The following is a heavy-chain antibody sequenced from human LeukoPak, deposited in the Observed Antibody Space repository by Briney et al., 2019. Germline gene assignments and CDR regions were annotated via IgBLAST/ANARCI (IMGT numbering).Heavy chain of an antibody. CDR1: GYTFTSYG. J-gene: IGHJ6*03. Sequence: RASVKVSCKASGYTFTSYGISWVRQAPGQGLEWMGWISAYNGNTNYAQKLQGRVTMTTDTSTSTAYMELRSLRSDDTAVYYCARGRSTISYYYYMDVWGKGTTVTVSS. D-gene: IGHD3-3*01. V-gene: IGHV1-18*01. CDR2: ISAYNGNT. CDR3: ARGRSTISYYYYMDV.